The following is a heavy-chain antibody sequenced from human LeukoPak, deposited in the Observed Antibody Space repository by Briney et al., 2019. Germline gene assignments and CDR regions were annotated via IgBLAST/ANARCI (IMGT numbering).Heavy chain of an antibody. Sequence: GGSLRLSCAGTGLTFSSYGMHWVRQAPGKGLEGVAVISNDGGSIHYVDSVKGRFTISRDNFKKTLYLQMNSLRAEDTAVYYCAKGYGGDSGYDYLFETWGQGTLVTVSS. CDR3: AKGYGGDSGYDYLFET. D-gene: IGHD5-12*01. CDR1: GLTFSSYG. V-gene: IGHV3-30*18. CDR2: ISNDGGSI. J-gene: IGHJ5*02.